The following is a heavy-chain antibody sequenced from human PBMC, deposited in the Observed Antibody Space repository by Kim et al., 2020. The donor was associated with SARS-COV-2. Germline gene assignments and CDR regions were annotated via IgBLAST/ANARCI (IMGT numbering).Heavy chain of an antibody. CDR1: GFTFSSYA. CDR2: ISYDGSNK. CDR3: AGLSSSWYSYYYYYGMDV. Sequence: GGSLRLSCAASGFTFSSYAMHWVRQAPGKGLEWVAVISYDGSNKYYADSVKGRFTISRDNSKNTLYLQMNSLRAEDTAVYYCAGLSSSWYSYYYYYGMDVWGQGTTVTVSS. J-gene: IGHJ6*02. V-gene: IGHV3-30*04. D-gene: IGHD6-13*01.